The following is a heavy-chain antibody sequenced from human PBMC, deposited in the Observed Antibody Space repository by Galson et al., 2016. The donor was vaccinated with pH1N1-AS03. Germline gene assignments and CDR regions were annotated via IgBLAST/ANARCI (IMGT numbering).Heavy chain of an antibody. CDR2: FNHRGST. Sequence: SETLSLTCAVYGGSFTGYCWSWIRQTPGKGLEWIGEFNHRGSTDYNPSLKSRVTISVDTSKNQFSLRVNPVTVADTAVYYCAAPGGGSYSYWGQGKLVTVSS. D-gene: IGHD2-21*01. CDR3: AAPGGGSYSY. V-gene: IGHV4-34*01. CDR1: GGSFTGYC. J-gene: IGHJ4*02.